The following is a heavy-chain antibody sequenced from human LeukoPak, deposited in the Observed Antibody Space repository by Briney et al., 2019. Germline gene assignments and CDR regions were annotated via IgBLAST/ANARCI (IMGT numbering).Heavy chain of an antibody. D-gene: IGHD6-13*01. CDR2: INAGNGNT. CDR3: ARGPRAAADDY. J-gene: IGHJ4*02. Sequence: ASVRVSCKASGYTFINYAINWGRQAPGQRPEWIGWINAGNGNTKYSQKFQGRVTITRDTSASTAYMELSSLTSEDTGIYYCARGPRAAADDYWGQGTLVTVSS. V-gene: IGHV1-3*01. CDR1: GYTFINYA.